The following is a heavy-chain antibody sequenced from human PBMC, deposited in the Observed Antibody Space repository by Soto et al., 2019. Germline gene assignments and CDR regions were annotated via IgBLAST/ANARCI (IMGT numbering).Heavy chain of an antibody. CDR2: ISPDGGRT. CDR3: ATRHPGQY. V-gene: IGHV1-46*01. J-gene: IGHJ4*02. CDR1: VYPFTAYY. D-gene: IGHD2-8*01. Sequence: SGKVCYNAPVYPFTAYYMHWVRQAPGQGLEWMGIISPDGGRTSYAQKFHRRVTMTRDTSTSTVYMELSSLRSEDTAVYYCATRHPGQYGGQGSLGTVSS.